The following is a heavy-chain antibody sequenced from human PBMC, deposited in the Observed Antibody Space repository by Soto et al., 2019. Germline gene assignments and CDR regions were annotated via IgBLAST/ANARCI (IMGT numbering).Heavy chain of an antibody. V-gene: IGHV4-31*03. CDR2: IYYSGST. Sequence: PSETLSLTCTVSGGSISSGGYYWSWIRQHPGKGLEWIGYIYYSGSTYYNPSLKSRVTISVDTSKNQFSLKLSSVTAADTAVYYCARAGLEWELEYYFDYWGQGTLVTVSS. J-gene: IGHJ4*02. CDR3: ARAGLEWELEYYFDY. D-gene: IGHD1-26*01. CDR1: GGSISSGGYY.